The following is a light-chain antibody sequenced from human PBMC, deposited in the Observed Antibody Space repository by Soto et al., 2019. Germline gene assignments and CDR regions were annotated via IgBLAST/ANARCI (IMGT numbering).Light chain of an antibody. V-gene: IGLV2-23*02. J-gene: IGLJ1*01. CDR1: SSDVGGYNL. CDR2: EVT. CDR3: CSYAGNSEV. Sequence: QSALTQPASVSGSPGQSITISCTGTSSDVGGYNLVSWYQQHPGKAPKLMIYEVTERPSGVSNRFSGSKSGNTASLTISGLQPDDEADYNCCSYAGNSEVFGTGTKVTVL.